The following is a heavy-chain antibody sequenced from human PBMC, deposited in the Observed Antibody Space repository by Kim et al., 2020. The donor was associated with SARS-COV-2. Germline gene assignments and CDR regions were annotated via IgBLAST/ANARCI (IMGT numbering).Heavy chain of an antibody. V-gene: IGHV4-39*01. CDR1: GGSISSSSYY. CDR3: ARQIGTTIFGVVIRTQIDY. Sequence: SETLSLTCTVSGGSISSSSYYWGWILQPPWKGLEWIVSIYCSGSTYSNPSLKSRFTISVDTAKNQFSLKLSSVTAADTAVYYCARQIGTTIFGVVIRTQIDYWGQGTLVTVSS. D-gene: IGHD3-3*01. J-gene: IGHJ4*02. CDR2: IYCSGST.